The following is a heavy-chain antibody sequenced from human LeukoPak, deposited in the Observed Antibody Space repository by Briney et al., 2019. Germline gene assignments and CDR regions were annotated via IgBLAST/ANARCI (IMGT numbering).Heavy chain of an antibody. Sequence: GGSLRLSCAASGFTFSCYEMNWVRQPPGKGLEWVSYISSSGSTIYYADSVKGRFTISRDNAKNSLYLQMNSLRAEDTAVYYCAELGITMIGGVWGKGTTVTISS. V-gene: IGHV3-48*03. J-gene: IGHJ6*04. D-gene: IGHD3-10*02. CDR3: AELGITMIGGV. CDR1: GFTFSCYE. CDR2: ISSSGSTI.